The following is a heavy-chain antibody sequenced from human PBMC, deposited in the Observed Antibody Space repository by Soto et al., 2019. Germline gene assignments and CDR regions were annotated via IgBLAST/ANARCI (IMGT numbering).Heavy chain of an antibody. CDR1: GFTFRYHA. CDR3: AKDRYYDTPGWFDP. D-gene: IGHD3-22*01. Sequence: GGSLRRSWLGSGFTFRYHAMRWVRQAPGRGLEWVSAISANGASIQHADSVKGRFSVSRDNAKNTVYLQMDNLRTEDSAVYYCAKDRYYDTPGWFDPWGQGSRVTVSS. V-gene: IGHV3-23*01. J-gene: IGHJ5*02. CDR2: ISANGASI.